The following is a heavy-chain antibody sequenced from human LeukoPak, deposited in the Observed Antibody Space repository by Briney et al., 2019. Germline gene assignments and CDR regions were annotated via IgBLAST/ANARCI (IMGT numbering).Heavy chain of an antibody. Sequence: ASVKVSCKASGYTFTGYYVHWMRQAPGQGLEWMAWSNPNSGGTDYAQKFQGRVTMTRDTSISTAYMVLTRLTSDDTAVYYCARAVANSGMDVWGQGTTVTVSS. J-gene: IGHJ6*02. V-gene: IGHV1-2*02. CDR2: SNPNSGGT. D-gene: IGHD5-12*01. CDR3: ARAVANSGMDV. CDR1: GYTFTGYY.